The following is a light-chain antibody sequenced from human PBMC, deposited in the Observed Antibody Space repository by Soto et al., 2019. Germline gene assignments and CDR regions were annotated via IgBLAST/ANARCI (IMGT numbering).Light chain of an antibody. V-gene: IGLV3-21*02. CDR3: QLWDSSSYHWV. CDR2: DDS. J-gene: IGLJ3*02. Sequence: SYELTQPPSMSVAPRQTARIPCGGTNIGSKSVHWYQQKPGQAPVLVVYDDSDRPSGIPERFSGSNSGNTATLTIGRVETGDEADYYCQLWDSSSYHWVFGGGTKLTVL. CDR1: NIGSKS.